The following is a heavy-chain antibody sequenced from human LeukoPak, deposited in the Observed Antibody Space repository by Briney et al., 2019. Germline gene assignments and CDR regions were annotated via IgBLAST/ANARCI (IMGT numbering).Heavy chain of an antibody. CDR1: GGSISGIY. V-gene: IGHV4-59*08. CDR3: ARHPQLITMNTFGM. D-gene: IGHD3-22*01. CDR2: INYSGST. Sequence: KPSETLSLTCTVSGGSISGIYWSWIRQPPGKGLEWIGYINYSGSTNYNPSLKSRVTISVDTSENQFSLKLSSVAAADTAIYYCARHPQLITMNTFGMWGQGTMVTVSS. J-gene: IGHJ3*02.